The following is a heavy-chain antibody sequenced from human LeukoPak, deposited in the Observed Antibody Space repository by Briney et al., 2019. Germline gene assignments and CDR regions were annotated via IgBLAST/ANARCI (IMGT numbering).Heavy chain of an antibody. J-gene: IGHJ5*02. CDR1: GGSISSYY. CDR3: ARRAMSRFDP. V-gene: IGHV4-59*08. Sequence: SETLSLTCTVSGGSISSYYWSWIRQPPGQGLEWIGYIYYSGSTNYNPSLKSRVTILVDTSKNQFSLKLSSVTAADTAVYYCARRAMSRFDPWGQGTLVTVSS. D-gene: IGHD2-2*01. CDR2: IYYSGST.